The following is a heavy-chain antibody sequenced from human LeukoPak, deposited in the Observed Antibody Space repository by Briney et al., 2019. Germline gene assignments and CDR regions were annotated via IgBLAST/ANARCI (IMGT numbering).Heavy chain of an antibody. CDR1: AYTFTNYG. J-gene: IGHJ4*02. CDR2: ISAYNGNT. Sequence: ASVKVSCKASAYTFTNYGISWVRQAPGQGLEWMGWISAYNGNTNYAQKLQGRVTMTTDTSTTTTYMELRSLTSDDTAVYYCARGGGTIAAADYWGQGTPVTVSS. D-gene: IGHD6-13*01. CDR3: ARGGGTIAAADY. V-gene: IGHV1-18*04.